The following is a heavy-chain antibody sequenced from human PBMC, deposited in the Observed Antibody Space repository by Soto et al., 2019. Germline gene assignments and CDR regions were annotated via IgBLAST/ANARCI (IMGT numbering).Heavy chain of an antibody. CDR1: GGSIRDYF. J-gene: IGHJ4*01. D-gene: IGHD4-17*01. CDR3: ARARGHDFGHPVGFEY. V-gene: IGHV4-59*01. Sequence: SETLSLTCTVSGGSIRDYFWTWIRQPPGKGLEWIGYIYYSGRTNYNPSLKSRVSISVDTSKSHFSLQLRSVTAADTAVYYCARARGHDFGHPVGFEYSVHGTRVTVSS. CDR2: IYYSGRT.